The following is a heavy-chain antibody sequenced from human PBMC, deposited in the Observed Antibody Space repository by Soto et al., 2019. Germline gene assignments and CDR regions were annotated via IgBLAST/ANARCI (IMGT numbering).Heavy chain of an antibody. CDR1: RFTFRSSW. Sequence: GGSLRLSCAASRFTFRSSWMNWVRQAPGKGLVWASRINSGRSRTTYADSVKGRFTISRDNAKNTLDLQMNSLRDEDTAVYYCARGYCSSTSCRKWFDPCGQGTLVTVSS. D-gene: IGHD2-2*01. CDR3: ARGYCSSTSCRKWFDP. CDR2: INSGRSRT. V-gene: IGHV3-74*01. J-gene: IGHJ5*02.